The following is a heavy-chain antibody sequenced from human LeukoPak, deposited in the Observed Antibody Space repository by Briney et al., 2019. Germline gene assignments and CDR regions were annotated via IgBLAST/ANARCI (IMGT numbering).Heavy chain of an antibody. Sequence: PGGSLRLSCRASGFTLRSYRVHWVRQAPGKGLVWVSRINSDGSSTSYADSVKGRFTISRDNAKNTLYLQMNSLRAEDTAVYYCARMGGYDLRGFDYWGQGTLVTVSS. CDR3: ARMGGYDLRGFDY. D-gene: IGHD5-12*01. CDR2: INSDGSST. CDR1: GFTLRSYR. V-gene: IGHV3-74*01. J-gene: IGHJ4*02.